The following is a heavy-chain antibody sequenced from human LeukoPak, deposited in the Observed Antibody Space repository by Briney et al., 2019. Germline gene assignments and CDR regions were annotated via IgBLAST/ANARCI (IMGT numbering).Heavy chain of an antibody. CDR2: IYYSGST. V-gene: IGHV4-39*01. J-gene: IGHJ4*02. Sequence: SETLSLTCTVSGGSISSSSYYWGWIRQPPGKGLEWIGSIYYSGSTYYNPSLKSRVTISVDTSENQFSLKLSSVTAADTAVYYCARRGVCSTSCYTYDYWGQGTLVTVSS. CDR1: GGSISSSSYY. CDR3: ARRGVCSTSCYTYDY. D-gene: IGHD2-2*02.